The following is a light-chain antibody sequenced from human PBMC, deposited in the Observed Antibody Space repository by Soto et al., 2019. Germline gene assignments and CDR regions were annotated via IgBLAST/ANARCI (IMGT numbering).Light chain of an antibody. CDR1: SSDVGGFNS. CDR2: DVN. J-gene: IGLJ1*01. Sequence: QSALAQPRSVSGSPGQSVTISCTGTSSDVGGFNSVSWYQQHPGKAPKLMIYDVNKRPSGVPDRFSGSKSGSTASLTISGLQAEDEADYYCCSYPGSYSYAFATGTKVTVL. V-gene: IGLV2-11*01. CDR3: CSYPGSYSYA.